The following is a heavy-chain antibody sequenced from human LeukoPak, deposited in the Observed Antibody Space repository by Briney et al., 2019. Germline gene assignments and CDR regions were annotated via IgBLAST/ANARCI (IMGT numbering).Heavy chain of an antibody. D-gene: IGHD3-16*01. CDR3: ARDVVKNVWGSYVEIEANWFDP. J-gene: IGHJ5*02. CDR1: GFTFSSYS. CDR2: ISSSSSYI. Sequence: GGSLRLSCAASGFTFSSYSMNWVRQAPGKGLEWVSSISSSSSYIYYADSVKGRFTISRGNAKNSLHLQMNSLRAEDTAVYYCARDVVKNVWGSYVEIEANWFDPWGQGTLVTVSS. V-gene: IGHV3-21*01.